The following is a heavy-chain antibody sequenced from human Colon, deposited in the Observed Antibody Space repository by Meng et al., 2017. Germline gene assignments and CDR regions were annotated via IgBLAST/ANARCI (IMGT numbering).Heavy chain of an antibody. J-gene: IGHJ4*02. D-gene: IGHD6-6*01. CDR1: GFTFSSHR. V-gene: IGHV3-21*01. Sequence: EVQLVESGGGLVKPGGSLSLSCAASGFTFSSHRMNWVRQAPGKGLEWVSTISSGSNFIYYADSLKGRFTISRDNAKNSLYLQIDSLRAEDTAVYYCARDIPGRLFDNWGQGTLVTVSS. CDR2: ISSGSNFI. CDR3: ARDIPGRLFDN.